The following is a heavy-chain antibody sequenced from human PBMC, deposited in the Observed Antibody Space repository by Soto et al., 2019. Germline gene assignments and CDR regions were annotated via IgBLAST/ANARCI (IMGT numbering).Heavy chain of an antibody. CDR2: AYFRGSA. CDR3: ARDLRSRGWFDP. Sequence: VQLQESGPGLVKPSETLSLTCDVSGVSITSHYCNWIRQSPGMGLEWIGSAYFRGSANYNPSLKSRVTISLDTSKDQLSLNLSAVTAADSAVYYCARDLRSRGWFDPWGPGTLVTVTS. CDR1: GVSITSHY. V-gene: IGHV4-59*11. J-gene: IGHJ5*02.